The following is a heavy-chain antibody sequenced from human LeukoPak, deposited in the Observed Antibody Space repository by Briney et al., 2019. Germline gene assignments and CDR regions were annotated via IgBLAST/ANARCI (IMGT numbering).Heavy chain of an antibody. CDR1: RFTFSSYV. Sequence: GGSLRLSCAASRFTFSSYVMTWVRQAPGKGLEWVSGISGSGGNTYYADSVKGRFTISRDNSKNTLYLQMNSLRAEDTAVYYCARAHPYYYDTSGRYGVDVWGKGTTVTVSS. CDR2: ISGSGGNT. CDR3: ARAHPYYYDTSGRYGVDV. J-gene: IGHJ6*04. V-gene: IGHV3-23*01. D-gene: IGHD3-22*01.